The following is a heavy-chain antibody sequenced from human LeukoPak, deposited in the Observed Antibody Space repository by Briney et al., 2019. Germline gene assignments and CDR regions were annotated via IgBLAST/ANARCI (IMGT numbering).Heavy chain of an antibody. CDR1: GFTFSDYY. D-gene: IGHD6-19*01. V-gene: IGHV3-11*04. Sequence: MAGGSLRLSCAASGFTFSDYYMSWIRQAPGKGLEWVSYISSSGSTIYYADSVKGRFTISRDNAKNSLYLQMNSLRAEDTAVYYCARDPSSGWYGDYWGQGTLVTVSS. CDR2: ISSSGSTI. CDR3: ARDPSSGWYGDY. J-gene: IGHJ4*02.